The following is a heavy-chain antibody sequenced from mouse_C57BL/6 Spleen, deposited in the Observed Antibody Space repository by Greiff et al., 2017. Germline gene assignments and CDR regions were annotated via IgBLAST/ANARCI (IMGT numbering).Heavy chain of an antibody. J-gene: IGHJ4*01. Sequence: VQRVESGPGLVQPSQSLSITCTVSGFSLTSYGVHWVRQSPGKGLEWLGVIWSGGSTDYNAAFISRLSISKDNSKSQVFFKMNSLQADDTAIYYCARIDYGSSYVAMDYWGQGTSVTVSS. CDR1: GFSLTSYG. V-gene: IGHV2-2*01. CDR3: ARIDYGSSYVAMDY. CDR2: IWSGGST. D-gene: IGHD1-1*01.